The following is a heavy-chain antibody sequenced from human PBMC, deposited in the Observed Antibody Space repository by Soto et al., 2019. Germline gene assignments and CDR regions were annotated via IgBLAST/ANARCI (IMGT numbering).Heavy chain of an antibody. CDR2: IYYSRST. CDR3: ARGLHILTGYYGRRRYYFDY. CDR1: GGSISSGGYY. V-gene: IGHV4-31*03. J-gene: IGHJ4*02. Sequence: SETLSLTCTVSGGSISSGGYYWSWIRRHPGKGLEWIGYIYYSRSTYYNPSLKSRVTISVDTSKNQFSLKLSSVTAADTAVYYCARGLHILTGYYGRRRYYFDYWGQGTLVTVS. D-gene: IGHD3-9*01.